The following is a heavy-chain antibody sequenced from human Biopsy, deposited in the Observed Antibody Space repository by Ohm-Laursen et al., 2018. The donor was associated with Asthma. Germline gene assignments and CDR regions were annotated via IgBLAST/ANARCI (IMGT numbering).Heavy chain of an antibody. CDR3: ASDFPKDYVRYNFQF. J-gene: IGHJ4*02. Sequence: EASVKASCKISGYSLTDLSMHWVRQAPGQGLEWMGGHDHEEGGTVNAWRFQGRVTMTEDTSTDTAYMELSSLSSDDTAVYYCASDFPKDYVRYNFQFWGQGTLVTVSS. V-gene: IGHV1-24*01. CDR2: HDHEEGGT. D-gene: IGHD4-17*01. CDR1: GYSLTDLS.